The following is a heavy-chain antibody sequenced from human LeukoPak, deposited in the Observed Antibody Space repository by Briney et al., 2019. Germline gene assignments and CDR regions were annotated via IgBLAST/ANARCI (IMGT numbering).Heavy chain of an antibody. CDR2: IYSGGAI. CDR1: GFAVGSNY. Sequence: GGSLRLSCVASGFAVGSNYMSWVRQAPGKGLEWVSLIYSGGAIRYADSVKGRFTISRDNSKNMLYLQLNSLTTEDTALYYCARDFWWLPDYWGQGTLVTVSS. D-gene: IGHD3-3*01. V-gene: IGHV3-53*05. CDR3: ARDFWWLPDY. J-gene: IGHJ4*02.